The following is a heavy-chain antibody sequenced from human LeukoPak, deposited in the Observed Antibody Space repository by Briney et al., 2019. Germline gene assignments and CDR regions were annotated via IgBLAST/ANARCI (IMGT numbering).Heavy chain of an antibody. CDR3: ARSVGEYGTALHFDY. V-gene: IGHV5-51*01. CDR1: GYSFTNYW. D-gene: IGHD6-6*01. Sequence: GESLKISCKAFGYSFTNYWIGWVRQMPGKGLEWMGIIFPSDSDTRYRPSFQGQVTISVDKSISTAYLQWSRLKASDTAMYYCARSVGEYGTALHFDYWGQGSHVTVS. CDR2: IFPSDSDT. J-gene: IGHJ4*02.